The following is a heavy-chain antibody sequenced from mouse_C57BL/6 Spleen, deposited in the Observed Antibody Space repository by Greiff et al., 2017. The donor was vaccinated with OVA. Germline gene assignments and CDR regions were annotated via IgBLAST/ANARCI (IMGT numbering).Heavy chain of an antibody. CDR2: ISDGGSYT. J-gene: IGHJ3*01. Sequence: EVKLVESGGGLVKPGGSLKLSCAASGFTFSSYAMSWVRQTPEKRLEWVATISDGGSYTYYPDNVKGRFTISRDNAKNNLYLQMSHLKSEDTAMYYCARKDGGFAYWGQGTLVTVSA. CDR3: ARKDGGFAY. CDR1: GFTFSSYA. V-gene: IGHV5-4*03.